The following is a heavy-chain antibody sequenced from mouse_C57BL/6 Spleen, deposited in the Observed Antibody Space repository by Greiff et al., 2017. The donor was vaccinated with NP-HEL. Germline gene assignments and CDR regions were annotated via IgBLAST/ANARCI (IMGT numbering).Heavy chain of an antibody. CDR3: TRSSITKDAMDY. Sequence: QVQLKQSGAELVRPGASVTLSCKASGYTFTDYEMHWVKQTPVHGLEWIGPIDPETGGTAYNQKFKGKAILTADKSSSTAYMELRSLTSEDSAVYYCTRSSITKDAMDYWGQGTSVTVSS. CDR2: IDPETGGT. D-gene: IGHD1-1*01. J-gene: IGHJ4*01. V-gene: IGHV1-15*01. CDR1: GYTFTDYE.